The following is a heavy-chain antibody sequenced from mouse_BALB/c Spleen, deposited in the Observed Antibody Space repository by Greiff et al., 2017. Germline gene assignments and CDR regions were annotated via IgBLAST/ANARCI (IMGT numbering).Heavy chain of an antibody. CDR1: GYTFTSYW. J-gene: IGHJ3*01. CDR3: ERNWDGLAY. CDR2: INPSTGYT. D-gene: IGHD4-1*01. V-gene: IGHV1-7*01. Sequence: VQLQQSGAELVKPGASVKMSCKASGYTFTSYWMHWVKQRPGQGLEWIGYINPSTGYTEYNQKFKGKATMTADKSSSTAYMQLSSLTSEDSAVYYGERNWDGLAYWGQGTLVTVSA.